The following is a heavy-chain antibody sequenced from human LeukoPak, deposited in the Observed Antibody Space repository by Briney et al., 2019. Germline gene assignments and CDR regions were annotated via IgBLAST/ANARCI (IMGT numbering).Heavy chain of an antibody. CDR2: INHSGST. D-gene: IGHD6-19*01. Sequence: SETLSLTCAVYGGSFSGYYWSWIRQPPGKGLEWIGEINHSGSTNYNPSLKSRVTISIDTSKKQFSLNLRSVTAADTAVYYCARTPGYSSGWYRYWGQGTQVTVSS. CDR1: GGSFSGYY. J-gene: IGHJ4*02. V-gene: IGHV4-34*01. CDR3: ARTPGYSSGWYRY.